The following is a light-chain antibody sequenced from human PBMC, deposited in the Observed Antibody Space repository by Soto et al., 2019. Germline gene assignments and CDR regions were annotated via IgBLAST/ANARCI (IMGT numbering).Light chain of an antibody. J-gene: IGLJ1*01. CDR1: SSDVGGYNY. V-gene: IGLV2-14*01. CDR2: EVS. Sequence: QSVLTQPASVSGSPGQSITISCTGTSSDVGGYNYVSWYQQHPGKAPKLMIYEVSNRPSGVSNRFSGSKSGYTASLSISGLQTEDEADYYCSSYAGSNNSYVFGTGTKVTVL. CDR3: SSYAGSNNSYV.